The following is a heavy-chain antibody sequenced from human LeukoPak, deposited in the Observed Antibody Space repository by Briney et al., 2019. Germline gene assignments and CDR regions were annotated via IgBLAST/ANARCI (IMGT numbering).Heavy chain of an antibody. CDR1: GGSISNFY. V-gene: IGHV4-59*08. CDR2: VYYNGRT. D-gene: IGHD3-9*01. Sequence: SETLSLTCTVSGGSISNFYWSWFRQPPGKGLEWIGYVYYNGRTKYDPSLQSRVTISVDTSKNQFSLNLSSVTAADTAVYYCARHHDILTGYPLDYWGQGTLVTVSS. CDR3: ARHHDILTGYPLDY. J-gene: IGHJ4*02.